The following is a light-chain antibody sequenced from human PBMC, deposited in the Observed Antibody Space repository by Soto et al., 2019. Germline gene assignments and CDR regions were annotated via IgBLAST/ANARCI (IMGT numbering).Light chain of an antibody. V-gene: IGLV1-47*01. Sequence: QSVLTQPPSASGTPGQRVTISCSGSSSNIGSNYVYWYQQLPGTAPKLLIYRNNQRPSGVPDRFSASKSGTSASLAISGLRSEDEATYYCATWDDSLNNPVFGGGTKLTVL. CDR1: SSNIGSNY. CDR3: ATWDDSLNNPV. CDR2: RNN. J-gene: IGLJ3*02.